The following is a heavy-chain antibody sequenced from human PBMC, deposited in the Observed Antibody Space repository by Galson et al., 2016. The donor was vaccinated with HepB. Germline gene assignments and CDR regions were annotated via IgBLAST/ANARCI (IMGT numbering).Heavy chain of an antibody. V-gene: IGHV4-4*07. J-gene: IGHJ6*02. CDR1: GGSISSYY. Sequence: SETLSLTCTVSGGSISSYYWSWIRQPAGKGLEWIGRIYTSGSTDYNPSLKSRVTMSVDTSKNKFSLRLTSVTAADTAVVSCARAYYFGMDVWGHGTTVTVSS. D-gene: IGHD3-16*01. CDR2: IYTSGST. CDR3: ARAYYFGMDV.